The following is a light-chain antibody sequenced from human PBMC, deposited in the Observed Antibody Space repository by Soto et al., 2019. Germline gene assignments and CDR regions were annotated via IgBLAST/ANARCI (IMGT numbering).Light chain of an antibody. CDR3: QQYNNWPPRT. Sequence: EIVMTQSPASLSVSPGETATLSCRASQSIRNSLAWYQQKPGQAPSLVIYGASTRATGIPARFSGSGSGTEFTLTISSLQSEDSALYYCQQYNNWPPRTFGQGTKLEIK. J-gene: IGKJ2*01. CDR2: GAS. CDR1: QSIRNS. V-gene: IGKV3-15*01.